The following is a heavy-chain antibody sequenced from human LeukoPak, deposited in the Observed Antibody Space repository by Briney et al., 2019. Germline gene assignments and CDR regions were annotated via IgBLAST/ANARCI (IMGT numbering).Heavy chain of an antibody. D-gene: IGHD3-10*01. V-gene: IGHV4-59*08. CDR1: GGSIRSYY. CDR3: ARQVKAYYGSECFDY. J-gene: IGHJ4*02. CDR2: NYYSGST. Sequence: SETLPLTCSVSGGSIRSYYWSWIRQPPGKGLEWIGDNYYSGSTNYNPSFKRRVTKSVDTSKNQFSLQQRAVIAADTDVYYCARQVKAYYGSECFDYWGQGTLVTVSS.